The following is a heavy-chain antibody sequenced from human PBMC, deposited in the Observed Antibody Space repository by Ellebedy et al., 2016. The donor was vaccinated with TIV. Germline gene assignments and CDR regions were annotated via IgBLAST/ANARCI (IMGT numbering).Heavy chain of an antibody. D-gene: IGHD3-16*01. CDR3: ARDWARVGAFDI. V-gene: IGHV4-38-2*02. J-gene: IGHJ3*02. CDR1: GYSISSGYY. Sequence: MPSETLSLTCTVSGYSISSGYYWGWIRQPPGKGLESIGSVFHSRSTYYNPSLKSRVTISVDTSKNQFSLKLSSVTAADTAVYYCARDWARVGAFDIWGQGTMVTVSS. CDR2: VFHSRST.